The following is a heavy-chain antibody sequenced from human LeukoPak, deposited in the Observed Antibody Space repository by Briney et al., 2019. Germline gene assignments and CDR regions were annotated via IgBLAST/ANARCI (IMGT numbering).Heavy chain of an antibody. D-gene: IGHD2-15*01. J-gene: IGHJ4*02. CDR1: GFTVGGNF. Sequence: PGGSLRLSCAASGFTVGGNFMAWVRQARGKGLEWVSIIYNGGDTYYVDSVKGRFTISRDTSKNTLNLQMNNLRAEDTAIYYCARDTPTIGTRYFDYWGQGTLVTVSS. CDR2: IYNGGDT. CDR3: ARDTPTIGTRYFDY. V-gene: IGHV3-66*01.